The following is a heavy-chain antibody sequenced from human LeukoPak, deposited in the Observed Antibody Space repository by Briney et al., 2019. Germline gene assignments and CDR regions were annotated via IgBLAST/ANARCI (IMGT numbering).Heavy chain of an antibody. CDR3: ARVIGYENS. D-gene: IGHD3-22*01. CDR2: ISSSGSTK. V-gene: IGHV3-48*03. CDR1: GFTFSSYE. Sequence: GGSLRLSCAASGFTFSSYEMNWVRQAPGKGLEWVSHISSSGSTKYYADSMKGRFTISRDNAKNSLYLQMDSLRAEDTAVYYCARVIGYENSWGQGTLVTVSS. J-gene: IGHJ4*02.